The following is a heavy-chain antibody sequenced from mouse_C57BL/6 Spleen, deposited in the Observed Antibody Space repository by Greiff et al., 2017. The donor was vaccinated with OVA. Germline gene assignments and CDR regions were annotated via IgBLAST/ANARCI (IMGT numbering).Heavy chain of an antibody. CDR2: INPNHGGT. CDR3: ARTTTVWYFDV. J-gene: IGHJ1*03. D-gene: IGHD1-1*01. V-gene: IGHV1-18*01. Sequence: EVQLQQSGPELVKPGASVKIPCKASGYTFTDYNMDWVKQSHGKSLEWIGDINPNHGGTIYNQKFKGKATLTVDKSSSTAYMELRSLTSEDTAVYYCARTTTVWYFDVWGTGTTVTVSS. CDR1: GYTFTDYN.